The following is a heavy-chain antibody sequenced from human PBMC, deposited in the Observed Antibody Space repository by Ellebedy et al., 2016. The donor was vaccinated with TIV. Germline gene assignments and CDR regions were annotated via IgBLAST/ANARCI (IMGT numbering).Heavy chain of an antibody. CDR3: AREDYDILTGYSHGLDV. V-gene: IGHV1-2*02. CDR1: GYTFSGYF. J-gene: IGHJ6*02. D-gene: IGHD3-9*01. CDR2: INPNTGDT. Sequence: ASVKVSCKASGYTFSGYFMHWVRQAPGQGLEWMGWINPNTGDTNYAQKFQGRVTMTRATPISTAYIELRRLISDDTAVYYCAREDYDILTGYSHGLDVWGQGTTVTVSS.